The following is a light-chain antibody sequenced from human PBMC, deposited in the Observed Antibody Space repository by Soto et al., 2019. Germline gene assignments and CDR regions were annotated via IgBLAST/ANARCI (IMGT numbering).Light chain of an antibody. Sequence: DIQLTQSPSFQSASVGDTVTITCRASQGISTYLAWYQQKPGKAPKNLIYGASTLQSGVPSRFSGSGSGTEFTLTISSLQPEDFATYYCQGHSTYPRTFGPGTKVEIK. CDR2: GAS. J-gene: IGKJ1*01. CDR1: QGISTY. V-gene: IGKV1-9*01. CDR3: QGHSTYPRT.